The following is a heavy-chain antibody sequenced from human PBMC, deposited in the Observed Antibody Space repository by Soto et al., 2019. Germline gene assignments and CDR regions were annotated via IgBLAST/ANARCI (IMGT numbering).Heavy chain of an antibody. CDR2: IIPILGIA. CDR1: GSTFSSYT. J-gene: IGHJ5*02. V-gene: IGHV1-69*02. CDR3: AVDIVVVPAANWFDP. D-gene: IGHD2-2*01. Sequence: QVQLGQSGAEGEEAWFSVKVPFKASGSTFSSYTISWVRQAPGQGLGWMGRIIPILGIANYAQKFQGRVTITADKSTSTAYMELSSLRSEDTAVYYCAVDIVVVPAANWFDPWGQGTLVTVSS.